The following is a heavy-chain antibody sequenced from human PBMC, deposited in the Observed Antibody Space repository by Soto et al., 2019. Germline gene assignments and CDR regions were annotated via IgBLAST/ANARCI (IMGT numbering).Heavy chain of an antibody. CDR3: ARGRGPGYCSSTSCHHDAFDI. Sequence: GESLKISCKGSGYSFTCYWIGWVRQMPGKGLEWMGIIYPGDSDTRYSPSFQGQVTISADKSISTAYLQWSSLKASDTAMYYCARGRGPGYCSSTSCHHDAFDIWGQGTMVTVSS. CDR1: GYSFTCYW. CDR2: IYPGDSDT. D-gene: IGHD2-2*01. V-gene: IGHV5-51*01. J-gene: IGHJ3*02.